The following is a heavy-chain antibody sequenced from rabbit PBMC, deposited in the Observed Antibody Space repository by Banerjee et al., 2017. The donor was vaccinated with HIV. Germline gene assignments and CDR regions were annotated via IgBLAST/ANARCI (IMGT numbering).Heavy chain of an antibody. V-gene: IGHV1S40*01. D-gene: IGHD1-1*01. J-gene: IGHJ4*01. CDR1: GFSFSNKYV. CDR2: INTSSGNT. CDR3: ARDQYTSSRGYFNL. Sequence: QSLEESGGDLVKPGASLTLTCTASGFSFSNKYVMCWVRQAPGKGLEWIACINTSSGNTVYASWVNGRFTISLDNAQNTVFLQMTSLTAADTATYFCARDQYTSSRGYFNLWGPGT.